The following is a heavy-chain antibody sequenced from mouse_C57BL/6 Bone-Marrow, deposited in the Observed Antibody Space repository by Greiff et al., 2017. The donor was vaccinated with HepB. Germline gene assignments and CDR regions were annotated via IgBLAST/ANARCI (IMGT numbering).Heavy chain of an antibody. J-gene: IGHJ4*01. Sequence: EVQGVESGGGLVQPGGSLKLSCAASGFTFSDYYMYWVRQTPEKRLEWVAYISNGGGSTYYPDTVKGRFTISRDNAKNTLYLQMSRLKSEDTAMYYCARREGYAMDYWGQGTSVTVSS. CDR3: ARREGYAMDY. CDR2: ISNGGGST. V-gene: IGHV5-12*01. CDR1: GFTFSDYY.